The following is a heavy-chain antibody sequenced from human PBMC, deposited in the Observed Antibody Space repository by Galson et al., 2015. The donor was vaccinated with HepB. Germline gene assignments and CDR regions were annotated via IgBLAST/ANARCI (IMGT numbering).Heavy chain of an antibody. CDR3: ARDGHYYGSESYYYYYMDV. CDR1: GGSISSSSYY. CDR2: IYYSGST. D-gene: IGHD3-10*01. V-gene: IGHV4-39*07. Sequence: ETLSLTCTVSGGSISSSSYYWGWIRQPPGKGLEWIGSIYYSGSTYYNPSLKSRVTISVDTSKNQFSLKLSSVTAADTAVYYCARDGHYYGSESYYYYYMDVWGKGTTVTVSS. J-gene: IGHJ6*03.